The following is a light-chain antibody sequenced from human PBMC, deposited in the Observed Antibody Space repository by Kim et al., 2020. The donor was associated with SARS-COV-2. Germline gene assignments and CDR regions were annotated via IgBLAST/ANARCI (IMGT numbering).Light chain of an antibody. Sequence: SVSPGQTASITCSGDKGGDRYVCWYQQRPGQSPVMVIYQDSKRPSGIPERFSGSNSGNTATLTISGTQALDEADYYCQAWDKSIVVFGGGTQLTVL. J-gene: IGLJ2*01. CDR1: KGGDRY. CDR2: QDS. V-gene: IGLV3-1*01. CDR3: QAWDKSIVV.